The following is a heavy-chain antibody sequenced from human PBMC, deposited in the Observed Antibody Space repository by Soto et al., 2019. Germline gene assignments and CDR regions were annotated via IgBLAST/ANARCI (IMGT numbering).Heavy chain of an antibody. D-gene: IGHD3-10*01. CDR3: ARGGGGYGSGMADRFDP. CDR1: GGSFSGYY. CDR2: INHSGST. Sequence: SETLSLTCAVYGGSFSGYYWSWIRQPPGKGLEWIGEINHSGSTNYNPSLKSRVTISVDTSKNQFSLKLSSVTAADTAVYYCARGGGGYGSGMADRFDPWGRGTLVTVSS. V-gene: IGHV4-34*01. J-gene: IGHJ5*02.